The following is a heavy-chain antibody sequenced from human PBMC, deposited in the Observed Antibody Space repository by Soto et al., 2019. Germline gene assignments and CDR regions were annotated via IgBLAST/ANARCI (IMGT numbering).Heavy chain of an antibody. CDR2: IIPIFGTA. Sequence: QVQLVQSGAEVKKPGSSVKVSCKASGGTFSSYAISWVRQAPGQGLEWMGGIIPIFGTANYAQKFQGRVTITADDSTSTVYMELSGLRAEDTAVYYCARTRVGCISTSCYIVSHEYYFDYWGQGTLVTVSS. CDR1: GGTFSSYA. CDR3: ARTRVGCISTSCYIVSHEYYFDY. D-gene: IGHD2-2*02. J-gene: IGHJ4*02. V-gene: IGHV1-69*01.